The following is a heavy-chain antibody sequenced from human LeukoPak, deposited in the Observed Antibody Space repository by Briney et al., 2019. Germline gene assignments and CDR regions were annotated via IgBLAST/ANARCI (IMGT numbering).Heavy chain of an antibody. CDR2: IKQDGSQK. CDR1: GFTFTNHW. V-gene: IGHV3-7*03. CDR3: AKENDILTGYYWAFDY. J-gene: IGHJ4*02. D-gene: IGHD3-9*01. Sequence: GGSLRLSCAASGFTFTNHWMNWVRQAPGKGLEYVANIKQDGSQKFYVDSVKGRFTISRDNAENSLYLQMNSLRAEDTAVYYCAKENDILTGYYWAFDYWGQGTLVTVSS.